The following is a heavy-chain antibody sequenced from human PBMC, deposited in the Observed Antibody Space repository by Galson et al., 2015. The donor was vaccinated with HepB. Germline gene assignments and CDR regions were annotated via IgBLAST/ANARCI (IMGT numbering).Heavy chain of an antibody. V-gene: IGHV3-21*01. Sequence: SLRLSCAASGFTFSSYSMNWVRQAPGKGLEWVSSISSSSSYIYYADSVKGRFTISRDNAKNSLYLQMNSLRAEDTAVYYCARDLVGATTIDYWGQGTLVTVSS. D-gene: IGHD1-26*01. CDR3: ARDLVGATTIDY. J-gene: IGHJ4*02. CDR2: ISSSSSYI. CDR1: GFTFSSYS.